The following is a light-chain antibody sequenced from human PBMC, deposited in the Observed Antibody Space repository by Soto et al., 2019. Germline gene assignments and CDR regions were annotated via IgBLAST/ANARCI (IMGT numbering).Light chain of an antibody. CDR3: QQLNTFPPFFT. J-gene: IGKJ3*01. CDR1: QGIRSY. V-gene: IGKV1-9*01. Sequence: LTQSPSFLSASVGDRVTITCRASQGIRSYLAWYQQRPGKAPELLIYGASTLRPGGASRFSGSGSGTEFTLTISSLQPEDFATYFCQQLNTFPPFFTFGPGTKVDIK. CDR2: GAS.